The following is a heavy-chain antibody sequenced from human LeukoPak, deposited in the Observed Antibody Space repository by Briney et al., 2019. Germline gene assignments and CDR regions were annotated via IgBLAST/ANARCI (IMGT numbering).Heavy chain of an antibody. Sequence: SQTLSLSCAISGDSVSSNSAIWNWIRQSPPRGLEWLGRAYYRSKWYIEYAASVQSRITIHPDTSKNQFSLQLNSVTPEDTAVYYCARGAFGGIRDGMDVWGQGTTVTVSS. J-gene: IGHJ6*02. D-gene: IGHD3-16*01. CDR1: GDSVSSNSAI. CDR3: ARGAFGGIRDGMDV. V-gene: IGHV6-1*01. CDR2: AYYRSKWYI.